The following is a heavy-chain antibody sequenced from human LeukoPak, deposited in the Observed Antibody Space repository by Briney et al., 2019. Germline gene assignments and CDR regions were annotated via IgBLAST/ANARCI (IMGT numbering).Heavy chain of an antibody. Sequence: ASVKVSCKASGYTLAGYYMHWVRQAPGQGLEWMGWINPNSGGTNYAQKFQGRVTMTRDTSISTAYMELSRLRSDDTAVYYCARGIVVVANWFDPWGQGTLVTVSS. V-gene: IGHV1-2*02. CDR3: ARGIVVVANWFDP. D-gene: IGHD3-22*01. CDR2: INPNSGGT. J-gene: IGHJ5*02. CDR1: GYTLAGYY.